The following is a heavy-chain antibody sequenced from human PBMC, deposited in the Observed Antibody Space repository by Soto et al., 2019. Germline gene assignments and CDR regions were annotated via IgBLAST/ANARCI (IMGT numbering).Heavy chain of an antibody. V-gene: IGHV4-59*08. Sequence: QVQLQESGPGLVKPSETLSLTCTVSGWSINTYYWSWIRQPPGKGLEWIGYIYYRANPNYNPSLKSRITISQDTSKNQFSLKLSSVTAAETAVYYCARHYGDGYDYVDYWGQGTLVTVSS. CDR2: IYYRANP. CDR3: ARHYGDGYDYVDY. CDR1: GWSINTYY. D-gene: IGHD5-12*01. J-gene: IGHJ4*02.